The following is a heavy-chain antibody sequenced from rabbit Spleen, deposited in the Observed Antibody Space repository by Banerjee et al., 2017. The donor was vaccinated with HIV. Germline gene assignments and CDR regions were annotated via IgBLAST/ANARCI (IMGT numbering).Heavy chain of an antibody. J-gene: IGHJ4*01. V-gene: IGHV1S40*01. CDR1: GFDFSSSYY. Sequence: QSLEESGGDLVKPGASLTLTCKASGFDFSSSYYMCWVRQAPGKGLELIACIDTASVNTADATWAKGRFTISANSSTTVTLQMTSLTAADTATYFCARDSYDDYGDYWGSYYFNLWGPGTLVTVS. CDR3: ARDSYDDYGDYWGSYYFNL. CDR2: IDTASVNT. D-gene: IGHD2-1*01.